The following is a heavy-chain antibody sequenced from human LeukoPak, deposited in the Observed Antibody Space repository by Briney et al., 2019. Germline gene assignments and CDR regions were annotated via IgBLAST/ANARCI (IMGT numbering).Heavy chain of an antibody. CDR2: INHSGST. V-gene: IGHV4-34*01. CDR3: ARGRGYCSSTSRPRRFYYYYYMDV. J-gene: IGHJ6*03. Sequence: SETLSLTCAVYGGSFSGYYWSWIRQPPGKGLEWIGEINHSGSTNYNPSLKSRVTISVDTSKNQFSLKLSSVTAADTAVYYCARGRGYCSSTSRPRRFYYYYYMDVWGKGTTVTVSS. D-gene: IGHD2-2*01. CDR1: GGSFSGYY.